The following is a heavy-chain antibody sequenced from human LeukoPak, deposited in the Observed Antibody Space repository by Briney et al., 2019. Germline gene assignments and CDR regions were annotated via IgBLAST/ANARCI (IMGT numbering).Heavy chain of an antibody. D-gene: IGHD3-22*01. V-gene: IGHV1-46*01. J-gene: IGHJ3*02. Sequence: GAALKVSCKASGYTFTSYYMHWVRQAPGQGREWMGIINPSCGSTSYAQKFKGRVSMTRDTSTSTVYIELSSLRSEDTAVYYCARVKPNYYDSSAYGTFYIGGQGTMVTVPS. CDR3: ARVKPNYYDSSAYGTFYI. CDR1: GYTFTSYY. CDR2: INPSCGST.